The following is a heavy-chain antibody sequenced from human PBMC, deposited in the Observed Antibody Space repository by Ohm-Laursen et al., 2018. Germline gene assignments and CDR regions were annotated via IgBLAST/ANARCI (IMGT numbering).Heavy chain of an antibody. Sequence: SLRLSCSASGFTFSAMSWVRQAPGEGLEWVSGISWNSGSIGYADSVKGRFTISRDNAKNSLYLQMNSLRVEDTALYYCAKGDSYESSGYITYWGQGTLVTVSS. CDR3: AKGDSYESSGYITY. D-gene: IGHD3-22*01. V-gene: IGHV3-9*01. CDR2: ISWNSGSI. J-gene: IGHJ4*02. CDR1: GFTFSA.